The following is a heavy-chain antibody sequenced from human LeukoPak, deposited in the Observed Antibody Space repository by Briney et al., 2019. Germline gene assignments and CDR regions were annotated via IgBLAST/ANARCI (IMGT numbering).Heavy chain of an antibody. D-gene: IGHD6-13*01. V-gene: IGHV3-21*01. CDR2: ISTSSIYI. CDR1: GFTFSSYS. J-gene: IGHJ6*03. Sequence: GGSLRLSCAVSGFTFSSYSMNWVRQAPGKGLEWVSFISTSSIYIYYADSVKGRFTISRDNAKNSLYLQMNSLRAEDTAVYYCATTRIADYYMDVWGKGTTVTISS. CDR3: ATTRIADYYMDV.